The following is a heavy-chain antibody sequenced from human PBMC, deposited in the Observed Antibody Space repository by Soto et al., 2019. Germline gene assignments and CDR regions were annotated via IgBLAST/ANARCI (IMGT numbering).Heavy chain of an antibody. Sequence: NPAETLSLTCAISVDSFSSNSAAWNWIMQSPSRGLEWLGRTYYRSKWYNDYAVSVKSRITINPDTSKNQFSLQLNSVTPEDTAVYYCARDKVDNWNDLLPGRADYYYYGMDVWGQGTTVTVSS. CDR1: VDSFSSNSAA. CDR2: TYYRSKWYN. J-gene: IGHJ6*02. V-gene: IGHV6-1*01. CDR3: ARDKVDNWNDLLPGRADYYYYGMDV. D-gene: IGHD1-1*01.